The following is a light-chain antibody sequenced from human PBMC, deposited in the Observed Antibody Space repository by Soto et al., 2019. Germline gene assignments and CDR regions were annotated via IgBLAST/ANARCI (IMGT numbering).Light chain of an antibody. Sequence: AVRVTISGVARQSVSNYLHWYQQKPGKAPNLLIYDASSLQGGVPSRFSGTGSGTEFTLTSSSLQSEDFAGYDCQQYNSWPLTFGGGTKVDI. V-gene: IGKV1-17*01. CDR2: DAS. J-gene: IGKJ4*01. CDR3: QQYNSWPLT. CDR1: QSVSNY.